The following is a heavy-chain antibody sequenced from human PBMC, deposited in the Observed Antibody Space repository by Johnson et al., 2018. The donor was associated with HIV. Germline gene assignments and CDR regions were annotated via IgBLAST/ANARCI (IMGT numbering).Heavy chain of an antibody. V-gene: IGHV3-30*18. Sequence: QVQLVESGGGLVKPGRSLRLSCAVSGFTFRSYGVHWVRQAPGKGLEWVAVISYDGTNEYYADSVKGRFTISRDNSKNTVYLEMNSLRAEDTAVYYCAKGGIDAFDIWGQGTTVTVSS. CDR2: ISYDGTNE. D-gene: IGHD6-25*01. CDR3: AKGGIDAFDI. CDR1: GFTFRSYG. J-gene: IGHJ3*02.